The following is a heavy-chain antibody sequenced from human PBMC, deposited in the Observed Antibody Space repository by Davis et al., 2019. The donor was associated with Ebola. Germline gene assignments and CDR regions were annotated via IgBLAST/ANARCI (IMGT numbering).Heavy chain of an antibody. J-gene: IGHJ4*02. CDR2: IKEDGSEK. D-gene: IGHD3-22*01. Sequence: GGSLRLSCAASGFTFSSYWMSWVRQAPGKGLEWVANIKEDGSEKHYVDSVKGRSTISRDNSKNTLYLQMNSLRAEDTAVYYCAKGGFFLDSSGYYGYWGQGTLVTVSS. V-gene: IGHV3-7*03. CDR1: GFTFSSYW. CDR3: AKGGFFLDSSGYYGY.